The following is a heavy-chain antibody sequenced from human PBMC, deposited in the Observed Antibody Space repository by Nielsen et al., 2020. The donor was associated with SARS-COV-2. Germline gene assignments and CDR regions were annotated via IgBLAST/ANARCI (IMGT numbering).Heavy chain of an antibody. CDR2: IYYSGGT. Sequence: SETLSLTCTVSGGSIDSPSYYWGWIRQPPGKGLEWIGTIYYSGGTFYNPSLKSRVTISIDASKKQFSLKLRSVTAADTAFYYCAGGNYQLFYFESWGQGALVTVSS. J-gene: IGHJ4*02. CDR1: GGSIDSPSYY. D-gene: IGHD2-2*01. CDR3: AGGNYQLFYFES. V-gene: IGHV4-39*07.